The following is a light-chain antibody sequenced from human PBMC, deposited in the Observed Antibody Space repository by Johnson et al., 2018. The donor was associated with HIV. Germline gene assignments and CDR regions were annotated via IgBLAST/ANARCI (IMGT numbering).Light chain of an antibody. Sequence: QSVLTQPPSVSAAPGQKVTISCSGSSSNIGNNYVSWYQHLPGTAPKLLIYDNNKRPSGIPDRFSGSKSGTSATLGSTGLQPGDEADYYCGTWDSGLSAVYVFGTGTKVTVL. J-gene: IGLJ1*01. CDR3: GTWDSGLSAVYV. CDR1: SSNIGNNY. V-gene: IGLV1-51*01. CDR2: DNN.